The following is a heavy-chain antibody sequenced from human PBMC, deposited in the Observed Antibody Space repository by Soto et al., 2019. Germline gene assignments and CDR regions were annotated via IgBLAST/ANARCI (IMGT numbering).Heavy chain of an antibody. CDR3: ARAKSIAALTYYYYYGMDV. CDR1: GYTFTGYY. J-gene: IGHJ6*02. CDR2: INPNSGGT. V-gene: IGHV1-2*02. Sequence: ASVKVSCKASGYTFTGYYMHWVRQAPGQGLEWMGWINPNSGGTNYAQKFQGRVTMTRDTSISTAYMELSRLRSDDTAVYYCARAKSIAALTYYYYYGMDVWGQGTTVTVS. D-gene: IGHD6-6*01.